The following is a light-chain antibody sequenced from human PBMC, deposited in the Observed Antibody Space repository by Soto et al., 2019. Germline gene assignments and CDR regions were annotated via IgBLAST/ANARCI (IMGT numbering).Light chain of an antibody. V-gene: IGKV3-15*01. CDR3: QQCYNWPRT. Sequence: EIRVTQSQATLSVSPGERATLSCRASQSVSSSLALYQQKPGQAPRLRIYGASTRATGVPARFSGSGSGTELALTISSRQSEDFSVYYFQQCYNWPRTFGGGTKVEIK. CDR2: GAS. J-gene: IGKJ4*01. CDR1: QSVSSS.